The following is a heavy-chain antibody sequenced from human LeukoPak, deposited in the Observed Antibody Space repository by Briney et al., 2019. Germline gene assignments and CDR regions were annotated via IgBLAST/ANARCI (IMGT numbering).Heavy chain of an antibody. J-gene: IGHJ2*01. V-gene: IGHV5-51*01. D-gene: IGHD2-15*01. CDR2: IYPGDSDT. Sequence: GESLKISCKGSGYSFTSYWIGWVRQMPGKGLEWMGIIYPGDSDTRYSPSFQGQVTISADKSISTAYLQWSSLKASDTAMYCCARRCSGGSCYPAWYFDLWGRGTLVTVSS. CDR3: ARRCSGGSCYPAWYFDL. CDR1: GYSFTSYW.